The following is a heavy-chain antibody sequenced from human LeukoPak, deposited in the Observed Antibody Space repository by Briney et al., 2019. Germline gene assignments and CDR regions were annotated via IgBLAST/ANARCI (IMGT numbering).Heavy chain of an antibody. D-gene: IGHD3-22*01. J-gene: IGHJ4*02. V-gene: IGHV3-23*01. Sequence: GGSLRLSCVASGFTFSSYGMNWVRQAPGKGLEWVSGIGVGGTTYYADSVKGRFTISRHTSKNTLYLQMNSLRAEDTPVYYCAKTQGYYDCWGQGTLVTVSS. CDR1: GFTFSSYG. CDR3: AKTQGYYDC. CDR2: IGVGGTT.